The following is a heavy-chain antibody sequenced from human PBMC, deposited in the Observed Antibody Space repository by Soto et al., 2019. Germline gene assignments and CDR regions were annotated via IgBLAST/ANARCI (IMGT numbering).Heavy chain of an antibody. D-gene: IGHD2-15*01. CDR2: ISPNNGNT. Sequence: GSSVKVSCKASGYIFTTYSIAWVRQAPGQGLEWMGWISPNNGNTNYAQKFQGRVTMTTDTSTSTAYMELRSLTSDDTAVYYCARDPARDDPNPRFDYSGQGTLVPLSS. V-gene: IGHV1-18*01. CDR3: ARDPARDDPNPRFDY. J-gene: IGHJ4*02. CDR1: GYIFTTYS.